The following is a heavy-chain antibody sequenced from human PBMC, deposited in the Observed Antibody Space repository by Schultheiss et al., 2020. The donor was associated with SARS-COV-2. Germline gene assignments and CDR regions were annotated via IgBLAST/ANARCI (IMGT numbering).Heavy chain of an antibody. CDR3: TRRLIGSGLDP. CDR2: IRSKANSYAT. V-gene: IGHV3-73*01. Sequence: GGSLRLSCAASGFTFSGSAMHWVRQASGKGLEWVGRIRSKANSYATAYAASVKGRFTISRDDSKNTAYLQMNSLKTEDTAVYYCTRRLIGSGLDPWGQGTLVTVSS. D-gene: IGHD3-16*01. CDR1: GFTFSGSA. J-gene: IGHJ5*02.